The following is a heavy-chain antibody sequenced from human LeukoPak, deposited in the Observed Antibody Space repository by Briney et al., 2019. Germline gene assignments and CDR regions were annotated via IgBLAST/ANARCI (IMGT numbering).Heavy chain of an antibody. V-gene: IGHV3-21*01. Sequence: PGGSLRLSCAASGFTFSSYSMNWVRQAPGKGLEWVSSISSSSSYIYYADSVEGRFTISRDNAKNSLYLQMNSLRAEDTAVYYCARVPRQYYYDSSGYYVDYWGQGTLVTVSS. CDR3: ARVPRQYYYDSSGYYVDY. J-gene: IGHJ4*02. CDR1: GFTFSSYS. CDR2: ISSSSSYI. D-gene: IGHD3-22*01.